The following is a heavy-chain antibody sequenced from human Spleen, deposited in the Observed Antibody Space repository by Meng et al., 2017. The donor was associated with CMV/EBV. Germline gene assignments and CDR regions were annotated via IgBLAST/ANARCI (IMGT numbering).Heavy chain of an antibody. CDR2: IYPGDSDT. D-gene: IGHD5-12*01. J-gene: IGHJ6*02. CDR1: GYSFANYW. V-gene: IGHV5-51*01. Sequence: KVSCKGSGYSFANYWIGWVRQMPGRGLEWMGIIYPGDSDTRYSPPFEGQVTIAADKSTSPAYLQWNSLKASDTAIYYCASTPFWDDTGYDDYYTMDVWGQGTTVTVSS. CDR3: ASTPFWDDTGYDDYYTMDV.